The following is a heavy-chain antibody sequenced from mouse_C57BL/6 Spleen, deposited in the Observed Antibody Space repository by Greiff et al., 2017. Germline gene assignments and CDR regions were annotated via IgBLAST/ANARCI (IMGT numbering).Heavy chain of an antibody. J-gene: IGHJ2*01. D-gene: IGHD2-5*01. CDR3: ARVAPYSSTDY. Sequence: EVQLQQSGPGLVKPSQSLSLTCSVTGYSITSGYYWNWIRQFPGNKLEWMGYISYDGSNNYNPSLKNRISITRDTSKNQFFLKLNSVTTEDTATYYCARVAPYSSTDYWGQGTTLTVSS. CDR1: GYSITSGYY. CDR2: ISYDGSN. V-gene: IGHV3-6*01.